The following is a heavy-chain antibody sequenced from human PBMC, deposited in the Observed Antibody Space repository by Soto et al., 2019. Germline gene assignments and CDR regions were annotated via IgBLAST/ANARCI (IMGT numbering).Heavy chain of an antibody. J-gene: IGHJ5*02. CDR3: ARHRCRSTSCHGMRLDP. D-gene: IGHD2-2*01. CDR2: IYYSGST. CDR1: GGSISSSSYY. V-gene: IGHV4-39*01. Sequence: PSETLSLTCTVSGGSISSSSYYWGWIRQPPGKGLEWIGSIYYSGSTYYNPSLKSRVTISVDTSKNQFSLKLSSVTAADTAVYYCARHRCRSTSCHGMRLDPWGQGTLVTVSS.